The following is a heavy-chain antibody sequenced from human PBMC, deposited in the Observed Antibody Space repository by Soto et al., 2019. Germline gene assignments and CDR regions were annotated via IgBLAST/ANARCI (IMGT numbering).Heavy chain of an antibody. CDR3: ASIPLGAPRRYYYYGMDV. J-gene: IGHJ6*02. Sequence: PGGSLRLSCAASGFTFSSYWMHWVRQAPGKGLVWVSRINSDGSSTSYADSVKGRFTISRDNAKNTLYLQMNSLRAEDTAVYYCASIPLGAPRRYYYYGMDVWGQGTTVTVSS. CDR1: GFTFSSYW. CDR2: INSDGSST. D-gene: IGHD1-26*01. V-gene: IGHV3-74*01.